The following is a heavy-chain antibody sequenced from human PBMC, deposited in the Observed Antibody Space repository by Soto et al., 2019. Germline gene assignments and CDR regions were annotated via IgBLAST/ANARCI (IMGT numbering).Heavy chain of an antibody. CDR3: ARGSGYSHGYCSSGGYYGMDA. CDR2: IIPIFGTA. Sequence: SVKVSCKASGGTFSSYAISWVRQAPGQGLEWMGGIIPIFGTANYAQKFQGRVTSTADESTCRAYMELSSLRSEDTAVFYCARGSGYSHGYCSSGGYYGMDAWGQGTTVTVSS. D-gene: IGHD5-18*01. J-gene: IGHJ6*02. V-gene: IGHV1-69*13. CDR1: GGTFSSYA.